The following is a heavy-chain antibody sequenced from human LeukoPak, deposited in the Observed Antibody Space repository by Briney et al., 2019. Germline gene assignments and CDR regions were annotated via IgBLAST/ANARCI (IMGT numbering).Heavy chain of an antibody. CDR2: IYYSGST. CDR3: ARDRMVYCSGGSCYRYDAFDI. D-gene: IGHD2-15*01. CDR1: GGSISSYY. Sequence: SETLSLTCTVSGGSISSYYWSWIRQPPGKGLEWIGYIYYSGSTNYNPSLKSRVTISVDTSKNQFSLKLSSVTAVDTAVYYCARDRMVYCSGGSCYRYDAFDIWGQGTMVTVSS. J-gene: IGHJ3*02. V-gene: IGHV4-59*01.